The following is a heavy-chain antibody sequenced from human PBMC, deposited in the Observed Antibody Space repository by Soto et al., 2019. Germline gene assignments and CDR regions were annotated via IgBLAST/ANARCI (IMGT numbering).Heavy chain of an antibody. CDR3: ATLQLGREGVCDS. D-gene: IGHD1-1*01. CDR1: GFTFKTYS. V-gene: IGHV3-48*02. CDR2: ISETSIAI. Sequence: EVQLVESGGGLVQPGGSLRLSCAASGFTFKTYSMNWVRHAPGKGLEWVSYISETSIAIYYRDSVKGRFTISRDRAKNTLYLQMNSLRDADTAVYYCATLQLGREGVCDSWGQGTLVTVSS. J-gene: IGHJ4*02.